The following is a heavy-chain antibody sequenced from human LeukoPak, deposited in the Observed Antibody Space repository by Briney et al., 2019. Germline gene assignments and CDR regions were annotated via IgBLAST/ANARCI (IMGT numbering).Heavy chain of an antibody. CDR2: TYYRSKWYN. Sequence: SQTLSLTCAISGDSVSSNSAAWNWTRQSPSRGLEWLGRTYYRSKWYNDYAVSVKSRITINPDTSKNQFSLQLNSVTPEDTAVYYCARGGLRYSSGWYDFDYWGQGTLVTVSS. CDR3: ARGGLRYSSGWYDFDY. D-gene: IGHD6-19*01. CDR1: GDSVSSNSAA. V-gene: IGHV6-1*01. J-gene: IGHJ4*02.